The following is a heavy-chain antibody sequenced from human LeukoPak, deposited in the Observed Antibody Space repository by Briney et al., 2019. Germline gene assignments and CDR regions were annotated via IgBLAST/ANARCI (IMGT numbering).Heavy chain of an antibody. CDR1: GGSISSFY. J-gene: IGHJ2*01. D-gene: IGHD4-23*01. CDR3: ARDLDNGGSSIWYFDL. CDR2: IYYRGNT. Sequence: ETLSLTCTVSGGSISSFYWSWIRQPPGKGLEWIGYIYYRGNTQYNPSLKSRVTISVDTYKNQFSLRLTSVTAADTAVYYCARDLDNGGSSIWYFDLWGRGTLVTVS. V-gene: IGHV4-59*01.